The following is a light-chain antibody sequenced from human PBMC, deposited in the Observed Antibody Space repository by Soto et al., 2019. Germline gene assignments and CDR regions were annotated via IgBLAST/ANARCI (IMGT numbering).Light chain of an antibody. CDR1: QSVSSSY. CDR3: HQYGSSSYT. V-gene: IGKV3-20*01. Sequence: EIVLTQSPGTLSLSPGERATLSCRASQSVSSSYLTWYQQKPGQAPRLLIYGASSRATGIPDRFSGSGSGTDFTLTISKLEPEDFAVYYFHQYGSSSYTFGHGTKLEIK. CDR2: GAS. J-gene: IGKJ2*01.